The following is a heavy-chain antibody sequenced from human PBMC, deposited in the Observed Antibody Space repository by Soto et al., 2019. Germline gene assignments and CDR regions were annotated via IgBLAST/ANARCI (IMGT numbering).Heavy chain of an antibody. Sequence: LRLSCAASGFTFSTYSMNWVRQAPGKGLEWVSSISSSSTIYYADSVKGRFTISRDNAQNSLYLQMHSLRAEDTAVYYCARERGSGWTFDYWGQGTLVTVSS. CDR1: GFTFSTYS. CDR3: ARERGSGWTFDY. V-gene: IGHV3-48*01. J-gene: IGHJ4*02. D-gene: IGHD6-19*01. CDR2: ISSSSTI.